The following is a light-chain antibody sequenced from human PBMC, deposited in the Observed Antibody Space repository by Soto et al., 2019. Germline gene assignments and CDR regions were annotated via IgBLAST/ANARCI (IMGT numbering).Light chain of an antibody. CDR3: ASWDDRLSGPI. CDR2: NID. J-gene: IGLJ2*01. Sequence: QSVMTQPPSASGTPGQRVTISCSGSSSNIGSNSVNWYQQLPGTAPKLLIYNIDQRPSGVPDRCLGSKSGSSASLAISGLQSEDEADYYCASWDDRLSGPIFGGGTKVTVL. V-gene: IGLV1-44*01. CDR1: SSNIGSNS.